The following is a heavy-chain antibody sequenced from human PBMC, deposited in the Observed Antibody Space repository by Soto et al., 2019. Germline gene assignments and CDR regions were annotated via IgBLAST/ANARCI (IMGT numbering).Heavy chain of an antibody. CDR2: ISGYNGNT. Sequence: QVQLVQSGAEVKKPGASVKVSCKASGYTFTSYGISWVRQAPGQGLEWMGRISGYNGNTNYAQKLQGRVTMTTDTSTRTAYMELRSLTSDDTAVYYCARVRSLGLPYTFDYWGQGSLVTVSS. D-gene: IGHD3-16*01. CDR3: ARVRSLGLPYTFDY. V-gene: IGHV1-18*01. CDR1: GYTFTSYG. J-gene: IGHJ4*02.